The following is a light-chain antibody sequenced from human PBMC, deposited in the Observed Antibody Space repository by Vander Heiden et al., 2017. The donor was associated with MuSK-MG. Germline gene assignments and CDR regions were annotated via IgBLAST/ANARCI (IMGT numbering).Light chain of an antibody. CDR3: QQYGSSPRLT. Sequence: IVLTQSPGTLSLSPGERATLSCRASQSVSSSYLAWYQQKPGQAPRLLIYGASSRATGIPDRFSGSGSGTDFTLTISRREPEDFAVYYCQQYGSSPRLTFGGGTKVEIK. CDR2: GAS. CDR1: QSVSSSY. J-gene: IGKJ4*01. V-gene: IGKV3-20*01.